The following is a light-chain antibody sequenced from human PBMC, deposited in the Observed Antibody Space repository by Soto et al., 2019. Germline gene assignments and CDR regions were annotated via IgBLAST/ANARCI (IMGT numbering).Light chain of an antibody. Sequence: EIVLTPSPRTLSLSPPEKAIFSYSASQSVSSSYLAWYQQRPGQAPRLLIYGASTRATVIPARFSGSGSGTEFTLTISSLQSEDFAVYYCQQYNNWPPTWTFGQGTKVDIK. CDR1: QSVSSSY. CDR3: QQYNNWPPTWT. J-gene: IGKJ1*01. CDR2: GAS. V-gene: IGKV3-15*01.